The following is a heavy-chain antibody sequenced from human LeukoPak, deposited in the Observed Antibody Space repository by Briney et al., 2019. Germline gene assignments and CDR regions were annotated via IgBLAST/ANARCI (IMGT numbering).Heavy chain of an antibody. CDR2: IYTSGST. Sequence: SETLSLTCTVSGGSISSYYWSWIRQPPGRGLEWIGYIYTSGSTNYNPSLKSRVTISVDTSKNQFSLKLSSVTAADTAVYYCARSDGSLYGSGSYGDNWFDLWGQGTLVTVYS. D-gene: IGHD3-10*01. J-gene: IGHJ5*02. V-gene: IGHV4-4*09. CDR3: ARSDGSLYGSGSYGDNWFDL. CDR1: GGSISSYY.